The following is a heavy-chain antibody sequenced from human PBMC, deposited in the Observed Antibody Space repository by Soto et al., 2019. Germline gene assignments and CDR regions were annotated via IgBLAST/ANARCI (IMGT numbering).Heavy chain of an antibody. CDR2: IVVASGQT. J-gene: IGHJ6*02. D-gene: IGHD2-15*01. CDR3: SADRPDIGVGWWV. V-gene: IGHV1-58*02. Sequence: ASVKVSCKASGSGFISSGIQWVRQAHGQRLEWIGWIVVASGQTNYAQNFRGRVAITGDTSTATAYIELTGLTSEDTAVYFCSADRPDIGVGWWVWGQGTTVTVSS. CDR1: GSGFISSG.